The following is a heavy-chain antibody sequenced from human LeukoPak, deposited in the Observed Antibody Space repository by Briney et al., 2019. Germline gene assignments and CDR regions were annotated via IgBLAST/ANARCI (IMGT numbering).Heavy chain of an antibody. CDR1: GFTFSSYE. CDR2: ISSSGSTI. J-gene: IGHJ4*02. CDR3: ARSEVIYVYYFDY. V-gene: IGHV3-48*03. Sequence: GGSLRLSCAASGFTFSSYEMNWVRQAPGKGLEWVSYISSSGSTIYYADSVKGRFTISRDNAKNSLYLQMNSLRAEDTAVYYCARSEVIYVYYFDYWGQGTLVTVSS. D-gene: IGHD2-21*01.